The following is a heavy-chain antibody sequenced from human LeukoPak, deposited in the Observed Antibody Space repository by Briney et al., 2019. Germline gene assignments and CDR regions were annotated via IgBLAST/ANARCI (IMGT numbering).Heavy chain of an antibody. D-gene: IGHD6-13*01. Sequence: SETLSLTCAVYGGSFSGYYWSWIRQPPGKGLEWIGEINHSGSTNYNPSLKSRVTISVDTSKNQFSLKLSSVTAAGTAVYYCARGAYSSSWYFTRWGQGTLVTVSS. CDR3: ARGAYSSSWYFTR. J-gene: IGHJ4*02. CDR1: GGSFSGYY. CDR2: INHSGST. V-gene: IGHV4-34*01.